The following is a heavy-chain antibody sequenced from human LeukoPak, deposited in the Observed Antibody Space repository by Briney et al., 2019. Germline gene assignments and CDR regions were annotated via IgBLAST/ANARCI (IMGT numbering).Heavy chain of an antibody. CDR2: IYYTGNT. Sequence: PSETLSLTCTVSGGSMSPYYWSWIRQPPGKGLEWLGNIYYTGNTYYNPSLKSRVTISVDTSKNQFSLMLTSVTAADTAVYYCARVDTSGYRAYDIWGQGTTVTVSS. D-gene: IGHD3-22*01. V-gene: IGHV4-59*01. J-gene: IGHJ3*02. CDR1: GGSMSPYY. CDR3: ARVDTSGYRAYDI.